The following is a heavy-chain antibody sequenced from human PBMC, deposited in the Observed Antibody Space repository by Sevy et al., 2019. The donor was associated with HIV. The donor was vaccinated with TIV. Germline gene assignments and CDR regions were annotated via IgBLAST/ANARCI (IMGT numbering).Heavy chain of an antibody. CDR3: TRDRGRLQGYYFDY. J-gene: IGHJ4*02. Sequence: GGSLRLSCTASGFTFGDYAMSWFRQAPGKGLEWVGFIRSKAYGGKTEYAASVKGRFTISRDDTKSIAYLKMSSLKTEDTAVYYCTRDRGRLQGYYFDYWGQGTLVTVSS. CDR1: GFTFGDYA. CDR2: IRSKAYGGKT. V-gene: IGHV3-49*03. D-gene: IGHD4-4*01.